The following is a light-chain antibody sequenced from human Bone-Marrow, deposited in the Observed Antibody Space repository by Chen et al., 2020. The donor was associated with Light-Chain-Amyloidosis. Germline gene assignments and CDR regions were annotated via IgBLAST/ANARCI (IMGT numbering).Light chain of an antibody. CDR1: SGSIATNY. Sequence: NFMLTQPHSVSESPGKTVIISCTRSSGSIATNYGQWYQQRPGSSPTTVIYEDDQRPSGVPDRFCGSIDRSSTSASLTISGLKTEDEADYDCQSYQGSSQGVFGGGTKLTVL. V-gene: IGLV6-57*01. CDR3: QSYQGSSQGV. J-gene: IGLJ3*02. CDR2: EDD.